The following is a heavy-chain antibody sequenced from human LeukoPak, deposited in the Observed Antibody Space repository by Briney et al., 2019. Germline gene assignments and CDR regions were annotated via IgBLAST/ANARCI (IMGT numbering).Heavy chain of an antibody. CDR2: IYHSGST. CDR1: GYSISSGYY. D-gene: IGHD5-18*01. J-gene: IGHJ4*02. CDR3: AREGDTAMVPDY. V-gene: IGHV4-38-2*02. Sequence: SETLSLTCTVSGYSISSGYYWGWIRQPPGKGLEWIGSIYHSGSTYYNPSLKSRVTISADTSKNQFSLKLSSVTAADTAVYYCAREGDTAMVPDYWGQGTLVTVSS.